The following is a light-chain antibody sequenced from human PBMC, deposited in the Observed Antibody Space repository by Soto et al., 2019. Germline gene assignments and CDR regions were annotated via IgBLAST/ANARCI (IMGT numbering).Light chain of an antibody. J-gene: IGLJ2*01. CDR1: GSVVGGHTS. V-gene: IGLV2-14*03. Sequence: QSALTQPASVSGSPGQSITISCTGTGSVVGGHTSVSWYQQYPGKAPKLMIYDVSNRPSGISNRFSGSKSGNTASLTISGLQAEDEADFYCSSYTDRHTVTFGGGTKVTVL. CDR3: SSYTDRHTVT. CDR2: DVS.